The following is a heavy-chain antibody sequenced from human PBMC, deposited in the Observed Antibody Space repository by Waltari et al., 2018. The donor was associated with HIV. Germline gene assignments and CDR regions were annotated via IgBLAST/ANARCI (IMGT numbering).Heavy chain of an antibody. V-gene: IGHV3-53*01. Sequence: EVQLVESGGGLVQPGGSLRLSCAASGFSVSDIYMSWVHLAPGKGLQWVSVLYTEGRTQYMDSVKGRFTIFIDDSKNTLYLQMNGLRVDATAIYYCARMKRSYGSGQSRYFYFGMDVWGQGTTVIISS. J-gene: IGHJ6*02. CDR1: GFSVSDIY. CDR2: LYTEGRT. CDR3: ARMKRSYGSGQSRYFYFGMDV. D-gene: IGHD3-10*01.